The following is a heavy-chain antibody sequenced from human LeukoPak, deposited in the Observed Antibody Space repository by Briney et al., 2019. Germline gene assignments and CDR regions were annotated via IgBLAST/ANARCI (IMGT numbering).Heavy chain of an antibody. CDR2: INHSGST. Sequence: SETLSLTCTVSGGSISSYYWSWIRQPPGKGLEWIGEINHSGSTNYNPSLKSRVTISVDTSKNQFSLKLSSVTAADTAVYYCASRQLGSIFLDIWGQGTMVTVSS. V-gene: IGHV4-34*01. D-gene: IGHD1-1*01. CDR3: ASRQLGSIFLDI. J-gene: IGHJ3*02. CDR1: GGSISSYY.